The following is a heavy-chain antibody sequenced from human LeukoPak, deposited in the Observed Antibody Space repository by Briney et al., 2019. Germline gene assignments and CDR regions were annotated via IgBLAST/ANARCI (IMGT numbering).Heavy chain of an antibody. CDR3: AGGKSHYYGMDV. CDR2: ISSSGTTI. D-gene: IGHD3-16*01. CDR1: GLSFSDYH. J-gene: IGHJ6*02. Sequence: PGGSLRLSCAASGLSFSDYHMTWIRQAPGKGLEWVSYISSSGTTIYHADSVRARFTISRDNAKNSLDLQMNSLRAEDTAVYFCAGGKSHYYGMDVWGQGTTVTVSS. V-gene: IGHV3-11*01.